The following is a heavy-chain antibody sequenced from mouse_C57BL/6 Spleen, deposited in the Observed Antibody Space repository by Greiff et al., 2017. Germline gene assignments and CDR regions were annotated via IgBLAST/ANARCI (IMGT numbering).Heavy chain of an antibody. D-gene: IGHD2-4*01. CDR1: GFTFSDYY. J-gene: IGHJ4*01. Sequence: EVKLMESGGGLVQPGGSLKLSCAASGFTFSDYYMYWVRQTPEKRLEWVAYISNGGGSTYYPDTVKGRFTISRDNAKNTLYLQMSRLKSEDTAMYYCARHGELRRDYYAMDYWGQGTSVTVSS. CDR2: ISNGGGST. V-gene: IGHV5-12*01. CDR3: ARHGELRRDYYAMDY.